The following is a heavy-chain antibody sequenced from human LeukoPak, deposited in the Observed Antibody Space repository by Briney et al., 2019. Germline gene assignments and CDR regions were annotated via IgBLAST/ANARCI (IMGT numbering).Heavy chain of an antibody. CDR3: TRGGPDGSGYSYGSHDY. CDR1: GFTGTGYY. D-gene: IGHD5-18*01. CDR2: INPNSGAT. J-gene: IGHJ4*02. V-gene: IGHV1-2*02. Sequence: GASVKVSCKASGFTGTGYYMHWVRQAPGQGLEWMGWINPNSGATNYAQKFQGRVTMTRDTSISTVYMELSRPRSDDTAVYYCTRGGPDGSGYSYGSHDYWGQGTLVTVSS.